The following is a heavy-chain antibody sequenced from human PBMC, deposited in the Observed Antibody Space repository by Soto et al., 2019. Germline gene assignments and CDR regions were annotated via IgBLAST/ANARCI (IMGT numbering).Heavy chain of an antibody. CDR3: ARDRYSSSWYGGYWFDP. D-gene: IGHD6-13*01. CDR1: GFTFSSYW. J-gene: IGHJ5*02. CDR2: IKQDGSEK. Sequence: GVSLRLSCXASGFTFSSYWMSWVRQAPGKGLEWVANIKQDGSEKYYVDSVKGRFTISRDNAKNSLYLQMNSLRAEDTAVYYCARDRYSSSWYGGYWFDPWGQGTLVTVSS. V-gene: IGHV3-7*03.